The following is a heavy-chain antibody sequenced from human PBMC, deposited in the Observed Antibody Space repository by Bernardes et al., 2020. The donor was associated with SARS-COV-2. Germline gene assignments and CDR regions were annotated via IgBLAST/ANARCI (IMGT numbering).Heavy chain of an antibody. J-gene: IGHJ4*02. CDR2: TVSSGGST. CDR1: GFSFSSYG. V-gene: IGHV3-23*01. Sequence: VGSLSLSCAASGFSFSSYGMSWVRQAPGKGLEWVSATVSSGGSTYYADSVKGRFTISRDNSKNTLDLQMNNLRAEDTAVYYCAYTAFSSSWYIDSWGQGTLVTVSS. D-gene: IGHD6-13*01. CDR3: AYTAFSSSWYIDS.